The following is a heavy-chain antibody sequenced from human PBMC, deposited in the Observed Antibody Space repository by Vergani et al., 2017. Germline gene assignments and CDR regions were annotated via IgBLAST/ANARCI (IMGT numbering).Heavy chain of an antibody. CDR1: GESFSSFY. V-gene: IGHV4-34*02. CDR2: VNNDGHT. Sequence: QVQLQQWGAGVVKPSGTLSLTCAVFGESFSSFYWSWIRQPPGKGLKWIGEVNNDGHTNKNPSHESRVTVSRDTAKNQFSLNLMSVTAADTAQYYCAVRPCVSVVAVHGVAKRTFDYWSQGSLVTVSS. CDR3: AVRPCVSVVAVHGVAKRTFDY. D-gene: IGHD2-21*01. J-gene: IGHJ4*02.